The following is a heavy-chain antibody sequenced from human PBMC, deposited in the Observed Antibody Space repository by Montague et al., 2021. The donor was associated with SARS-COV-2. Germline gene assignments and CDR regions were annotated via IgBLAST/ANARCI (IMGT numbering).Heavy chain of an antibody. CDR3: VKFGDCTGGSCYGFFDY. V-gene: IGHV3-23*01. CDR1: GFSFSSFV. J-gene: IGHJ4*02. Sequence: SLRLSWAASGFSFSSFVMSWVRQSPGKGLEWVSAITGRGSDTYYADSATGRFTISRDNSKNTLYLQMNGLRDDDTAVYYCVKFGDCTGGSCYGFFDYWGQGALVTVSS. CDR2: ITGRGSDT. D-gene: IGHD2-15*01.